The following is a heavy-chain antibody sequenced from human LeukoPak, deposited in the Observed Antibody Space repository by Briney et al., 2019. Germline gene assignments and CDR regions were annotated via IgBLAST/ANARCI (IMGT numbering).Heavy chain of an antibody. CDR1: GFTFSSYG. Sequence: PGGSLRLSCAASGFTFSSYGMSWVRQAPGKGLEWVSAISGSGGSTYYADSVKGRFTISRDNSKNTLYLQMNSLRAEDTAVYYCAKDRSIFYYDSSGYYDYWGQGTLVTVSS. CDR3: AKDRSIFYYDSSGYYDY. D-gene: IGHD3-22*01. CDR2: ISGSGGST. V-gene: IGHV3-23*01. J-gene: IGHJ4*02.